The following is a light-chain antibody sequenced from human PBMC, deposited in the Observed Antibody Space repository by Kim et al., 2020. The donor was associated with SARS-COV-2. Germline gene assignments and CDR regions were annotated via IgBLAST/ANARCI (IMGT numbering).Light chain of an antibody. CDR1: QSIGTW. V-gene: IGKV1-5*03. CDR2: EAS. Sequence: DIQMTQSPSTLSVSVGDRVTITCRASQSIGTWLAWYQQKPGRAPRLLIYEASNLDSGVPSRFSGSGSGTEFTLTISSLQTDDFATYYCQQYNRSPGLTFGGGTKLEI. CDR3: QQYNRSPGLT. J-gene: IGKJ4*01.